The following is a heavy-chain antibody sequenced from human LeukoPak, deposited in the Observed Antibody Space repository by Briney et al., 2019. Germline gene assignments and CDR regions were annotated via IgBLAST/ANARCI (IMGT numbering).Heavy chain of an antibody. D-gene: IGHD2-15*01. Sequence: SQTLSLTCTVSGDSIGSGSYYWSWIRQPAGKGLEWTGRIYTSGSTNYNPSLKSRVTISVDTSKNQFSLKLSSVTAADTAVYYCARSPRVITADYFYHSYMDVWGKGTTVTVSS. CDR1: GDSIGSGSYY. V-gene: IGHV4-61*02. J-gene: IGHJ6*03. CDR3: ARSPRVITADYFYHSYMDV. CDR2: IYTSGST.